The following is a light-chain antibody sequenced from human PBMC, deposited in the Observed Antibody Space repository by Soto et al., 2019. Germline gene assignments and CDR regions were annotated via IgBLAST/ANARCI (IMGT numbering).Light chain of an antibody. CDR1: QDINSR. V-gene: IGKV1-12*01. CDR3: LQVANFPRT. CDR2: AAT. Sequence: DIQMTQSPSSVSASVGDTVTINCRASQDINSRLAWFQQQPGRPPKYVIQAATMLQSGFPSRFAGSGSGRDFTLTIHTLQPEDSATYYCLQVANFPRTFGQGTKVDIK. J-gene: IGKJ1*01.